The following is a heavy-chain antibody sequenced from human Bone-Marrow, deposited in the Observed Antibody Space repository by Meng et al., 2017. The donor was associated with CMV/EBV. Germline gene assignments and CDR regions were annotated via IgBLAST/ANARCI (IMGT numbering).Heavy chain of an antibody. Sequence: SVKVSCKASGGTFDGYAFNWVRQAPGQGLEWMGMIIPILRETNYAQEFQGRISITVDRSTATAYMVLSSLRSEDTAVYYCAREPPLARHFDYWGQGTPVTGSS. V-gene: IGHV1-69*04. J-gene: IGHJ4*02. D-gene: IGHD3-16*01. CDR1: GGTFDGYA. CDR3: AREPPLARHFDY. CDR2: IIPILRET.